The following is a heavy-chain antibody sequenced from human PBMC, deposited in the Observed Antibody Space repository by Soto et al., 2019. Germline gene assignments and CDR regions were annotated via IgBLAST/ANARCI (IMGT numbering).Heavy chain of an antibody. J-gene: IGHJ4*02. D-gene: IGHD6-6*01. Sequence: PSETLSLTCTASGGSINSDAYYWSWIRQPPGKGLEWIGHIYYSGRTYYNPSLESRLTISLDTSKNQFSLRLRSVNASDTAVYYCARGRSNSPDYFDYWGQGTLVTVSS. V-gene: IGHV4-30-4*01. CDR2: IYYSGRT. CDR3: ARGRSNSPDYFDY. CDR1: GGSINSDAYY.